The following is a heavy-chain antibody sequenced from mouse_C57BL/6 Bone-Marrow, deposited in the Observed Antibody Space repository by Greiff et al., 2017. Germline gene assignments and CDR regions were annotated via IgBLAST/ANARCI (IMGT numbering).Heavy chain of an antibody. CDR1: GFTFSSYA. J-gene: IGHJ2*01. CDR3: ARDRGDYFDD. V-gene: IGHV5-4*01. Sequence: DVKLVESGGGLVKPGGSLKLSCAASGFTFSSYAMSWVRQTPEKRLAWVATISDGGSYTYYPDNVKGRFTISRDNAKNNLYLQMSHLKSEDTAMYYCARDRGDYFDDWGQGTTLTVSS. CDR2: ISDGGSYT. D-gene: IGHD3-1*01.